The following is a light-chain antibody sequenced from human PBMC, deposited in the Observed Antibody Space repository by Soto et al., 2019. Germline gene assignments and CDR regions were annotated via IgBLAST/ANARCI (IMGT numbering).Light chain of an antibody. V-gene: IGKV3-11*01. CDR2: DAS. CDR3: QQRVNWHLT. J-gene: IGKJ4*01. Sequence: EIVLTQSPATLSLSPGETASVSCRASQSVSSYLAWHQQKRGQAPRLLIYDASNRATGIPARFSGSGSGTDFTLTISRLEHEDFEVYYCQQRVNWHLTFGGGTKGEIK. CDR1: QSVSSY.